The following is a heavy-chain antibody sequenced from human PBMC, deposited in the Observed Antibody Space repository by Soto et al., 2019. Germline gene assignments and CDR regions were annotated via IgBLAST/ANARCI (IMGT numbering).Heavy chain of an antibody. CDR3: ARDRRDGSDDAFDI. J-gene: IGHJ3*02. Sequence: SVKVSCKASGRTFSSHAISWVRQAPGQGLEWMGGIIPIFGTANYAQKCQGRVTITPDKSTSTTYMELSSLRSEDTAVYYCARDRRDGSDDAFDIWGQGTMVTVAS. D-gene: IGHD5-12*01. V-gene: IGHV1-69*06. CDR2: IIPIFGTA. CDR1: GRTFSSHA.